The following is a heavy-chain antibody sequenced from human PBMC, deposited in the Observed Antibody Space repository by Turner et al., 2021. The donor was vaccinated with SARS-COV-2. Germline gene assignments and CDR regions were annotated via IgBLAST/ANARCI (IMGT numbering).Heavy chain of an antibody. D-gene: IGHD6-13*01. CDR1: GGYISSGGYY. V-gene: IGHV4-31*03. Sequence: QVQLQESGPGLVKPSQTLSLTCTVSGGYISSGGYYWSLIRQHPGKGMDWIGYIYNSGNTYYAPSLKSRVTISVDSSKNQFSLKLSSVTAADTAVYFCARSSTSSNRFDYWGQGTLVTVSS. CDR2: IYNSGNT. J-gene: IGHJ4*02. CDR3: ARSSTSSNRFDY.